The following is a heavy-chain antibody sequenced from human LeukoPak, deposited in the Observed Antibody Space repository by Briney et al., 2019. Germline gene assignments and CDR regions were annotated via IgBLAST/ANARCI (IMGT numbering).Heavy chain of an antibody. Sequence: GGSLRLSCAASGFTFSSYWMSWVRQAPGKGLEWVANIKQDGSEKYYVDSVKGRFTISRDNAKNSLYLQMNSLRAEDTAVYYCARDKVVGLSNFDYWGQGTLVTVSS. CDR1: GFTFSSYW. V-gene: IGHV3-7*01. CDR3: ARDKVVGLSNFDY. D-gene: IGHD2-15*01. J-gene: IGHJ4*02. CDR2: IKQDGSEK.